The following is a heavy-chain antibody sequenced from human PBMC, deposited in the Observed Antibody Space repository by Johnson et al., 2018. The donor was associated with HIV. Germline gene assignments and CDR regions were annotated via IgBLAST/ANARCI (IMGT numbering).Heavy chain of an antibody. Sequence: VQLVESGGGLVQPGGSLRLSCAASGFTFSSYAMSWVRQAPGKGLEWVSGITWNSGSIDYADSVKGRFTISRDNSKNTLYLQMNSLTAEDTAVYYCAQGGGSYYRGDAFDIWGQGTMVTVSS. CDR2: ITWNSGSI. D-gene: IGHD1-26*01. V-gene: IGHV3-23*04. J-gene: IGHJ3*02. CDR3: AQGGGSYYRGDAFDI. CDR1: GFTFSSYA.